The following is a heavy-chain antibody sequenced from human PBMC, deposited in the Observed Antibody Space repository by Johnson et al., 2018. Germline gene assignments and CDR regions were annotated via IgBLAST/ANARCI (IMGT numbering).Heavy chain of an antibody. CDR2: IRSSSSTI. CDR1: GFTFSSYS. CDR3: ARDTSGSYLGYFQH. Sequence: EVQLVESGGGLVQPGGSLRLSCAASGFTFSSYSMNWVRQAPGKGLEWVSYIRSSSSTIYYADSVKGRFTISRDNAKNSLYLQMNSLRDEDTAVYYCARDTSGSYLGYFQHWGQGTLVTVSS. J-gene: IGHJ1*01. V-gene: IGHV3-48*02. D-gene: IGHD1-26*01.